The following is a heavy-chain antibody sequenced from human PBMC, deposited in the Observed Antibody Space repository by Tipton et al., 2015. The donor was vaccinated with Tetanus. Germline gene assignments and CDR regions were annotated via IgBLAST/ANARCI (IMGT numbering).Heavy chain of an antibody. CDR2: INRSGST. Sequence: TLSLTCAVSGGSLSGFYWGWIRQPPGKGLEWIGEINRSGSTNDNPSLKSRVTISVGTSNNQLSLTLRSVTAADTAVYYCARSVAPWTLTSVRAVRGVSSGYEFWGQGTLVTVSS. V-gene: IGHV4-34*01. CDR3: ARSVAPWTLTSVRAVRGVSSGYEF. D-gene: IGHD3-10*01. J-gene: IGHJ4*02. CDR1: GGSLSGFY.